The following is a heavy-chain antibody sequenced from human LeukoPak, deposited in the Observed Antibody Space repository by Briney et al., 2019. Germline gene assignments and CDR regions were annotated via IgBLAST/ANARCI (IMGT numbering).Heavy chain of an antibody. D-gene: IGHD2-15*01. J-gene: IGHJ5*02. Sequence: PGGSLRLSCAASGFTVSSNYMSWVRQAPGKGLEWVSVIYSGGSTYYADSVKGRFTISRDNSKNTLYLQMNSLRAEDTAVYYCARGGGSSKGQRWFDPWGQGTLVTVSS. CDR2: IYSGGST. CDR3: ARGGGSSKGQRWFDP. CDR1: GFTVSSNY. V-gene: IGHV3-66*01.